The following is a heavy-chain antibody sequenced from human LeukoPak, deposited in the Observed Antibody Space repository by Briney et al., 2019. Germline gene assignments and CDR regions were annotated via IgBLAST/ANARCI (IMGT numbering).Heavy chain of an antibody. J-gene: IGHJ4*02. CDR2: ITSDGTDT. D-gene: IGHD5/OR15-5a*01. Sequence: GGSLRLSCAASGFTFSNYWMHRVRQAPGKGLVWVSRITSDGTDTTYADSVKGRFTISRDNAKNTLYLQLSSLRAEDTAVYYCARGVAGAPRVPDYWGQGTLVTVSS. CDR1: GFTFSNYW. CDR3: ARGVAGAPRVPDY. V-gene: IGHV3-74*01.